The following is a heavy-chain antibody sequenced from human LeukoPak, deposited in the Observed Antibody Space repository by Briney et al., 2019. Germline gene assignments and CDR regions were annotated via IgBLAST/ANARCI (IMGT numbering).Heavy chain of an antibody. CDR1: GYTFSDNH. D-gene: IGHD1-7*01. V-gene: IGHV1-2*02. J-gene: IGHJ4*02. CDR3: AREDWHYAN. CDR2: IYPNSGGT. Sequence: ASVKVSCKTSGYTFSDNHIHWVRQAPGQGLEWMGRIYPNSGGTNYAQKFQGRVTVTRDTSISTAYMELSSLRSDDTAVYYCAREDWHYANWGQGTLVTVSS.